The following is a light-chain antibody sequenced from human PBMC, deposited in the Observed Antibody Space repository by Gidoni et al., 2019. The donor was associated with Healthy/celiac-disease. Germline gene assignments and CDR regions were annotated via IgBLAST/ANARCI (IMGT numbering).Light chain of an antibody. CDR3: QVWDSSTV. J-gene: IGLJ1*01. CDR2: RDS. CDR1: NIGSKN. V-gene: IGLV3-9*01. Sequence: SYELTQPLSVSVALGQTARITCGGNNIGSKNVHWYQQKPGQDHVLVIYRDSNRPSGIPERFSGSNSGNTATLTISRAQAGDEADYYCQVWDSSTVFGTGTKVTVL.